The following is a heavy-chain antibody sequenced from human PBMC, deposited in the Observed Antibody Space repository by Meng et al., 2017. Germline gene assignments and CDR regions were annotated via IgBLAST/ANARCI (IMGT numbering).Heavy chain of an antibody. D-gene: IGHD3-16*02. V-gene: IGHV1-8*03. J-gene: IGHJ4*02. CDR2: MNPNSGNT. CDR3: ARSEGGDYDYVWGRYRYTYIYYFDY. Sequence: ASVKVSCKASGYTFTSYDINWVRQATGQGLEWMGWMNPNSGNTGYAQKFQGRVTITRNTSISTAYMELSSLRSEDTAVYYCARSEGGDYDYVWGRYRYTYIYYFDYWGQGTLVTVSS. CDR1: GYTFTSYD.